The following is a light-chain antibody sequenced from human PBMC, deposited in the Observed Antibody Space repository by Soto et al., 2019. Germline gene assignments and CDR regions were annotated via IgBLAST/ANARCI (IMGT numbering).Light chain of an antibody. J-gene: IGKJ1*01. V-gene: IGKV1-5*01. CDR2: DVS. Sequence: DIQMTQSPSTLSASVGDRVTITCRASQSISSWVAWYQQKPGRAPKLLMYDVSNLESGVPSRFSGSGSGTEFTLTINFLQPDDAATYYCQQYNTFWTFGQGTKVEIK. CDR1: QSISSW. CDR3: QQYNTFWT.